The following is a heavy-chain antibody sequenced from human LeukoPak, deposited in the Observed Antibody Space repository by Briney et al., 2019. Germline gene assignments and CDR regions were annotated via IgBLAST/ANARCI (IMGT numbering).Heavy chain of an antibody. J-gene: IGHJ4*02. CDR3: SKLGSLWTSFDF. CDR1: EFTFSSYA. D-gene: IGHD2-21*01. CDR2: ISSSGGST. V-gene: IGHV3-23*01. Sequence: NPGGSLRLSCAASEFTFSSYAMSWARQAPGKGLEWVSAISSSGGSTYYADSLKGRFIVSRDNSKNTLYLQMNSLRAEDTAVYFCSKLGSLWTSFDFWGQGTLVTVSS.